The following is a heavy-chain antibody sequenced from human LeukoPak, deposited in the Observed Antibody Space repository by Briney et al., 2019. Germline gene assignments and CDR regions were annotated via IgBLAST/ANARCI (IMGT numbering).Heavy chain of an antibody. D-gene: IGHD5-12*01. V-gene: IGHV4-4*01. CDR1: GGSISSNNW. Sequence: SETLSPTCTVSGGSISSNNWWSGVRQPPGKGLEWIGEIYHSGSTNYNPSPKSRVTISVDESKNQFSLKLSSVTAADTAVYCCTRDLAEWLRLDYYYYYMDVWGKGTTVTVSS. J-gene: IGHJ6*03. CDR3: TRDLAEWLRLDYYYYYMDV. CDR2: IYHSGST.